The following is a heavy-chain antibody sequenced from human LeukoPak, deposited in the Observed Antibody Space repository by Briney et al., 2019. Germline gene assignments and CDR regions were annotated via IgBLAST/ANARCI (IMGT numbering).Heavy chain of an antibody. V-gene: IGHV3-7*04. CDR1: GFTFSSYW. D-gene: IGHD6-19*01. CDR3: AGGSGWLIDY. Sequence: GGSLRLSCATSGFTFSSYWMNWVRQAPGKGLEWVANIKQDGSEKYYVDSVKGRFTISRDNARNSLSLQMNSLRDEDTAVYYCAGGSGWLIDYWGQGTRSPSPQ. J-gene: IGHJ4*02. CDR2: IKQDGSEK.